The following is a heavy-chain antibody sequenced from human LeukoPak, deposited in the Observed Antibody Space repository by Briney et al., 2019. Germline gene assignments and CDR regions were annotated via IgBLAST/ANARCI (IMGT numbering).Heavy chain of an antibody. CDR2: ISSSSSYI. Sequence: GGSLRLSCAASGFTFSSYSMNWVRQAPGKGLEWVSSISSSSSYIYYADSVKGRFTISRDNAKNSLYLHVNSLRDEDTAVYYCVRDHDWSFDLWGQGALVTVSS. CDR3: VRDHDWSFDL. CDR1: GFTFSSYS. J-gene: IGHJ4*02. D-gene: IGHD1-1*01. V-gene: IGHV3-21*01.